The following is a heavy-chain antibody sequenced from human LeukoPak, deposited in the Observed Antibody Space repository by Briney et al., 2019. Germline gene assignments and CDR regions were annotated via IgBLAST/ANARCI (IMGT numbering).Heavy chain of an antibody. D-gene: IGHD3-9*01. CDR2: ISAYNGNT. Sequence: ASVKVSCKASGYTFTSYGISWVRQAPGQGLEWMGWISAYNGNTNYAQKLQGRVTMTTDTSTSTAYMELRSLRSDHTAVYYCASSYDILTSNGMDVWGQGTTVTVSS. J-gene: IGHJ6*02. V-gene: IGHV1-18*01. CDR3: ASSYDILTSNGMDV. CDR1: GYTFTSYG.